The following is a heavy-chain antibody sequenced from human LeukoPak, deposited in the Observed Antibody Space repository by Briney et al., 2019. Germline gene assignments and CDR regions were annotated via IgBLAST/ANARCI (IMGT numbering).Heavy chain of an antibody. CDR3: AREGGFEPSWAFDI. D-gene: IGHD2-15*01. Sequence: GASVKVSCNASGYTFTSYGMSWVRQPPGQGLEWMGWISAYNGNTNYAQQLQGRVTMTTDTSTSTAYMELRSLRSDDTAVYYCAREGGFEPSWAFDIWGQGTMVTVSS. CDR1: GYTFTSYG. J-gene: IGHJ3*02. CDR2: ISAYNGNT. V-gene: IGHV1-18*01.